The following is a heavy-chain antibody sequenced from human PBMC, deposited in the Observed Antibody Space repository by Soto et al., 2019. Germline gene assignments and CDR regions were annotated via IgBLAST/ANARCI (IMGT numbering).Heavy chain of an antibody. J-gene: IGHJ4*02. Sequence: PGESLKISCNGSGHIFSNYWIGWVRQMPGKGLEWMGIIYPGDSDTRYSPSFQGQVTITVDKSINTAYLQWSRLKASDTAIYYCARQRLWGTSGYYYFENWAQGTLVTVSS. CDR2: IYPGDSDT. V-gene: IGHV5-51*01. D-gene: IGHD3-22*01. CDR3: ARQRLWGTSGYYYFEN. CDR1: GHIFSNYW.